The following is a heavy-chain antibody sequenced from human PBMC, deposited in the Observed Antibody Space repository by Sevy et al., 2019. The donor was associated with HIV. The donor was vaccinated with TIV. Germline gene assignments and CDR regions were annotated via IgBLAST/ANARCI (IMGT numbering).Heavy chain of an antibody. Sequence: GGSLRLSCKPSGFTFANYAMNWVRQAPGKGLEWVSYISSSGSTISNADFVKGRFTISRDNAKNSLFLQMNSLRAEDTAVYYCARVENLEWSPNSPDYFDYWGQGTLVTVSS. CDR1: GFTFANYA. D-gene: IGHD3-3*01. J-gene: IGHJ4*02. V-gene: IGHV3-48*03. CDR3: ARVENLEWSPNSPDYFDY. CDR2: ISSSGSTI.